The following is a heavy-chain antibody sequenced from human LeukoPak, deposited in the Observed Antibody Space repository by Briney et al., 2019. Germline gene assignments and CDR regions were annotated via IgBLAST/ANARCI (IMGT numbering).Heavy chain of an antibody. CDR2: IYYNGDT. D-gene: IGHD5-18*01. Sequence: SETLSLTCTVSGGSVSNSFYYWSWIRQPPGKGLEWIGYIYYNGDTNYNPSLKSRVIISIDTSSNQFSLRLNSMTAADTAVCYCARVLRAASWRSYDYWGQGSLVTVPS. J-gene: IGHJ4*02. CDR1: GGSVSNSFYY. V-gene: IGHV4-61*01. CDR3: ARVLRAASWRSYDY.